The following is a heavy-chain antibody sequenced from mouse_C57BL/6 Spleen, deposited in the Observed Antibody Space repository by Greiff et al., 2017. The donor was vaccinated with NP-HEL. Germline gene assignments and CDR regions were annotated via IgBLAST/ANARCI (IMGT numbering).Heavy chain of an antibody. CDR3: ARLEDGRDY. D-gene: IGHD2-3*01. CDR1: GYTFTSYW. J-gene: IGHJ2*01. CDR2: IDPSDSYT. Sequence: QVQLQQSGAELVKPGASVKLSCKASGYTFTSYWMQWVKQRPGQGLEWIGEIDPSDSYTNYNQKFKGKATLTVDTSSSTAYMQLSSLTSEDSAVYYCARLEDGRDYWGQGTTLTVSS. V-gene: IGHV1-50*01.